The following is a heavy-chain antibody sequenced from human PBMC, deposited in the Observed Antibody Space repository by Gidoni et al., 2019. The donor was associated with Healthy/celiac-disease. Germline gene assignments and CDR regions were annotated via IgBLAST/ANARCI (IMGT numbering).Heavy chain of an antibody. CDR2: LYYSGST. V-gene: IGHV4-59*01. Sequence: QVQLQESGPGLVKPSETLSLTCTVTGGPISSYYWSWLRQHPGKGLEWIGDLYYSGSTNYNPSLKSRVTISVDTSKNQFSLKLSSVTAADTAVYYCARGPPRDWGGGYYFDYWGQGTLVTVSS. CDR1: GGPISSYY. D-gene: IGHD7-27*01. CDR3: ARGPPRDWGGGYYFDY. J-gene: IGHJ4*02.